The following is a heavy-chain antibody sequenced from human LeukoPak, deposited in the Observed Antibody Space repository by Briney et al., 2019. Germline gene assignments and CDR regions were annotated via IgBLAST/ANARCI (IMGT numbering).Heavy chain of an antibody. CDR2: INPSGGSR. D-gene: IGHD3-3*01. J-gene: IGHJ4*02. CDR3: ARGRPDGGSVRSGHFDY. CDR1: GHTFTSYY. V-gene: IGHV1-46*01. Sequence: GASVKVSCKASGHTFTSYYMHWVRQAPGQGLEWMGIINPSGGSRSYAQKFQGRVTMTRDTSTSTVYMELSSLRSEDTAVYYCARGRPDGGSVRSGHFDYWGQGTLVIVSS.